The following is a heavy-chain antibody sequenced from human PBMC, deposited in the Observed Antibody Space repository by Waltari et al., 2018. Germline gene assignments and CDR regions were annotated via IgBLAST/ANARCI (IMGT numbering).Heavy chain of an antibody. CDR2: IYHSGST. Sequence: QVQLQESGPGLVKPSETLSLTCAVSGYSISSGYYWGWIRQPPGKGLEWIGSIYHSGSTYYNPSRKSRVTISVDTSKNQFSLKLSSVTAADTAVYYCARQPRLRIGYCSSTSCLGEFDYWGQGTLVTVSS. CDR3: ARQPRLRIGYCSSTSCLGEFDY. D-gene: IGHD2-2*01. J-gene: IGHJ4*02. CDR1: GYSISSGYY. V-gene: IGHV4-38-2*01.